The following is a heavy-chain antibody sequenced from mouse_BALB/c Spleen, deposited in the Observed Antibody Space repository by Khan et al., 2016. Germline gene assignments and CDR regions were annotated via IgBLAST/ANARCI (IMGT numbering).Heavy chain of an antibody. V-gene: IGHV9-1*02. Sequence: QIQLVQSGPELKKPGETVKISCKASGYTFTNYGMNWVKQAPGKGLKWMGWINTYTGEPTYADDIKGRFAFSLETSASTAYLQINNLKNEDMATYFCASYYYGSSGAYWGQGTLVTVSA. CDR2: INTYTGEP. D-gene: IGHD1-1*01. CDR1: GYTFTNYG. J-gene: IGHJ3*01. CDR3: ASYYYGSSGAY.